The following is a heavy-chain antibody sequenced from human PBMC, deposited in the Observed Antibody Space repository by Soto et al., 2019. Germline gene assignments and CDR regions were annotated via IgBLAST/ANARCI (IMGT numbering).Heavy chain of an antibody. Sequence: QVQLEQSGAEVQKPGSSVKVSCKATGGTFSSHNIHWVRQAPGQGLEWMGSIIPLFGGGNFAPRFQGRLTITADESKNTAFLELSSLTSEDTAVYFCARGDSWQQQQYGPLDYWGQGTLVTVSS. J-gene: IGHJ4*02. CDR3: ARGDSWQQQQYGPLDY. CDR2: IIPLFGGG. CDR1: GGTFSSHN. D-gene: IGHD1-1*01. V-gene: IGHV1-69*18.